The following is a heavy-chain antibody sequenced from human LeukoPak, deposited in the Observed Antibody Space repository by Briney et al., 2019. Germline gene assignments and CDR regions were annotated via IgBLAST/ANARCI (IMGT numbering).Heavy chain of an antibody. D-gene: IGHD5-12*01. J-gene: IGHJ4*02. CDR2: FDPEDGET. V-gene: IGHV1-24*01. CDR3: ATNVLSVDIGTTMLPVFDY. Sequence: GASVKVSCKVSGYTLTELSMHWVRQAPGKGLELMGGFDPEDGETIYAQKFQCRVTMTEDTSTDTAYMELSSLRSEGTAVYYCATNVLSVDIGTTMLPVFDYWGQGTLVTVSS. CDR1: GYTLTELS.